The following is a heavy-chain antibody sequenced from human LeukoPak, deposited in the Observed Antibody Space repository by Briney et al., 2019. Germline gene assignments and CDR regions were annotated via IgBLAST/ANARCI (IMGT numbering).Heavy chain of an antibody. CDR1: GFTVSSYW. Sequence: GGSLRLSCAASGFTVSSYWMSWVRQAPGKGLEWVANIKQDGSEKYYVDSVKGRFTISRDNAKNSLYLQMNSLRAEDTAVYYCARDLIYGSGEYWGQGTLVTVSS. J-gene: IGHJ4*02. CDR2: IKQDGSEK. CDR3: ARDLIYGSGEY. D-gene: IGHD3-10*01. V-gene: IGHV3-7*01.